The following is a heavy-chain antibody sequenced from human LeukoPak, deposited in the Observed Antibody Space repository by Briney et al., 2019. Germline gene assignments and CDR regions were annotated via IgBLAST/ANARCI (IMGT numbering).Heavy chain of an antibody. CDR1: GYIFTSYW. CDR3: ASSSMVAPPYDYYYGMDV. V-gene: IGHV5-51*01. J-gene: IGHJ6*02. CDR2: IYPGDSDT. Sequence: GESLKISCKGSGYIFTSYWIGWVRQMPGKGLEWMGIIYPGDSDTRYSPSFQGQVTISADKSISTAYLQWSSLKASDTAMYYCASSSMVAPPYDYYYGMDVWGQGTTVTVSS. D-gene: IGHD4/OR15-4a*01.